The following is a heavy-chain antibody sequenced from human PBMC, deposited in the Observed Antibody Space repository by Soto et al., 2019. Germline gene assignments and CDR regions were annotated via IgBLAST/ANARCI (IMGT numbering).Heavy chain of an antibody. Sequence: GGSLRLSCAASGFTFSSYAMSWVRQAPGKGLEWVSAISGSGGSTYYADSVKGRFTISRDNSKNTLYLQMNSLRAEDTAVYYCAKLMMRGYYDSSGYPTWFDYWGQGTLVTVSS. V-gene: IGHV3-23*01. CDR3: AKLMMRGYYDSSGYPTWFDY. J-gene: IGHJ4*02. CDR2: ISGSGGST. CDR1: GFTFSSYA. D-gene: IGHD3-22*01.